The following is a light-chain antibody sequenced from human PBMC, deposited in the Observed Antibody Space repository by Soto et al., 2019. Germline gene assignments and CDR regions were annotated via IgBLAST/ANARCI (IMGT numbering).Light chain of an antibody. CDR3: QQYIDWPPTFT. J-gene: IGKJ2*01. Sequence: EIVMTQSPATLSVSPGERVTLSCRASQSVTSNLAWYQQKPVQAPRLLIYAASARATGIPARFSGSGSGTDFPLAISSLQSEDFAVYYCQQYIDWPPTFTFGQGTKLEIK. CDR1: QSVTSN. V-gene: IGKV3D-15*01. CDR2: AAS.